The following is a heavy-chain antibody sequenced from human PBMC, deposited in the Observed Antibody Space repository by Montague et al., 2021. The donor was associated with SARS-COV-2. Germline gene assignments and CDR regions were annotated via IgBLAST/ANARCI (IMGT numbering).Heavy chain of an antibody. Sequence: SETLSLTRAVYGGSFSGYYWSWIRQPPGKGLEWIGEINHSGSTNYNPSLKSRVTISVDTSKNQFSLNLTSVTAADTAVYYCARPLVRGVPKAFDIWGQGALVIVSS. J-gene: IGHJ3*02. CDR2: INHSGST. CDR3: ARPLVRGVPKAFDI. D-gene: IGHD3-10*01. CDR1: GGSFSGYY. V-gene: IGHV4-34*01.